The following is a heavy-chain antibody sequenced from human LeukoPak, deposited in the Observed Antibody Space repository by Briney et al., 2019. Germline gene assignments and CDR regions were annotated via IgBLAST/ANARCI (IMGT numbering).Heavy chain of an antibody. CDR2: ISSNGGST. CDR1: GFTFSSYA. Sequence: PGGSLRFSCSASGFTFSSYAMHWVRQAPGKGLKYVSAISSNGGSTYYADSVKGRFVISRDNSKNTVYLQMNSLRAEDTALYFCAKDKIVGDGRWDFDYWGQGTLVTVSS. V-gene: IGHV3-64*04. D-gene: IGHD3-10*01. J-gene: IGHJ4*02. CDR3: AKDKIVGDGRWDFDY.